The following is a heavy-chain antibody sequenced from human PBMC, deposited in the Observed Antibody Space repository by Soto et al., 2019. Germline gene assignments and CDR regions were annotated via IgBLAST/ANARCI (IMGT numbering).Heavy chain of an antibody. V-gene: IGHV4-34*01. CDR1: GGSFSGYY. CDR3: ARGSTTVTTWAYFDY. CDR2: SNHSGST. Sequence: QVQLQQWGAGLLKPSETLSLTCAVYGGSFSGYYWSWVRQPPGKGLEWIGESNHSGSTNYNPSLKSRVTISVDTSKNQFSLKLSSVTAADTAVYYCARGSTTVTTWAYFDYWGQGTLVTVSS. D-gene: IGHD4-4*01. J-gene: IGHJ4*02.